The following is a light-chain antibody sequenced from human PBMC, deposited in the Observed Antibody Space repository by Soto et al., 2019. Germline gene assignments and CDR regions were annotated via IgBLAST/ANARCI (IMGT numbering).Light chain of an antibody. CDR1: SSNIGSNY. CDR3: AAWDDSLIYRGV. Sequence: QSVLTQPPSASGTPGQRVTISCSGSSSNIGSNYVYWYQQLPGTAPKLLIYRNNQRPSGVPDRFSGSKSGTSASLAISGLRSEDEADYYCAAWDDSLIYRGVFGTGTKLTVL. J-gene: IGLJ1*01. CDR2: RNN. V-gene: IGLV1-47*01.